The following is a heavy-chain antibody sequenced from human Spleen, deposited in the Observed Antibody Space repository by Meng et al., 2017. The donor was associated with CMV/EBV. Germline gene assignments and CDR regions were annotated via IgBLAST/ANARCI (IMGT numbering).Heavy chain of an antibody. J-gene: IGHJ4*02. V-gene: IGHV3-74*01. CDR2: INSDGSST. Sequence: GESLKISCAASGFTFSSYWMHWVRQAPGKGLVWVSRINSDGSSTSYADSVKGRFTISRDNAKNTLYLQMNSLRAEDTAVYYCARVVGDYLSYFDYWGQGTLVTVSS. D-gene: IGHD4-17*01. CDR3: ARVVGDYLSYFDY. CDR1: GFTFSSYW.